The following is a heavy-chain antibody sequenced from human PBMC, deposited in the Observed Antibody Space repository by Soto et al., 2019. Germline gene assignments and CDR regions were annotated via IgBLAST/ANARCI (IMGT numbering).Heavy chain of an antibody. J-gene: IGHJ4*02. D-gene: IGHD5-12*01. Sequence: SVNVSWKASGGAFSIYAISWVRQAPGQGLEWMGGIIPILGTANYAQKFQGRVTITADESTSTAYMELSSLRSEDTAVYYCARDAREGRDGYNFYDYWGQGTLVTVSS. V-gene: IGHV1-69*13. CDR2: IIPILGTA. CDR3: ARDAREGRDGYNFYDY. CDR1: GGAFSIYA.